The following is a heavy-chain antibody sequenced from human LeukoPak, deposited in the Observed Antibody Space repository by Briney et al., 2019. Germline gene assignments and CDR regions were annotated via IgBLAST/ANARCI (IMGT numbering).Heavy chain of an antibody. CDR2: ISGSGGST. Sequence: GGSLRLSCAASGFIFSDYYMSWIRQAPGKGLEWVSAISGSGGSTYYADSVKGRFTISRDNSKNTLYLQMNSLRAEDTAVYYCAKDVAGTEDDYWGQGTQVTVSS. CDR3: AKDVAGTEDDY. V-gene: IGHV3-23*01. J-gene: IGHJ4*02. D-gene: IGHD6-19*01. CDR1: GFIFSDYY.